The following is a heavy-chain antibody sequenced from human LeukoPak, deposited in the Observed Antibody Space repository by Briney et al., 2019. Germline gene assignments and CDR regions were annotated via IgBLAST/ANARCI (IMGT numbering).Heavy chain of an antibody. J-gene: IGHJ5*02. CDR3: ARGRGWPTQNGFDP. D-gene: IGHD6-19*01. Sequence: ASVKVSCKASGGTFRTYAISWVRQAPGQGLEWMGGIVPMFGTANYAEKFQDRVTITADESTSTAYMELSGLRSEDTAVYFCARGRGWPTQNGFDPWGQGTLVTVSS. V-gene: IGHV1-69*13. CDR1: GGTFRTYA. CDR2: IVPMFGTA.